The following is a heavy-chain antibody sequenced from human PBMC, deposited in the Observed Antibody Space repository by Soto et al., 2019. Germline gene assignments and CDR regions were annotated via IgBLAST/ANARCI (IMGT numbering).Heavy chain of an antibody. Sequence: PGGSLRLSCAASGFTFSSYAMHWVRQAPGKGLEWVAVISYDGSNKYYADSVKGRFTISRDNSKNTLYLQMNSLRAEDTAVYYCARSFYPTMIVVVITIGGLAFDIWGQGTMVTVSS. V-gene: IGHV3-30-3*01. D-gene: IGHD3-22*01. CDR3: ARSFYPTMIVVVITIGGLAFDI. CDR2: ISYDGSNK. J-gene: IGHJ3*02. CDR1: GFTFSSYA.